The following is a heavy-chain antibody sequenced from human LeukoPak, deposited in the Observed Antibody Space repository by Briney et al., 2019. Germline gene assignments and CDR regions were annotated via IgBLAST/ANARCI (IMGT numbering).Heavy chain of an antibody. D-gene: IGHD4-17*01. CDR1: GFTFSSYG. J-gene: IGHJ3*02. CDR2: DGSNK. V-gene: IGHV3-30*03. Sequence: GGSLRLSCAASGFTFSSYGMHWVRQAPGKGLEWVAVDGSNKYYADSVKGRFTISRDNSKNTLYLQMNSLRAEDTAVYYCARGGYGDYAGAFDIWGQGTMVTVSS. CDR3: ARGGYGDYAGAFDI.